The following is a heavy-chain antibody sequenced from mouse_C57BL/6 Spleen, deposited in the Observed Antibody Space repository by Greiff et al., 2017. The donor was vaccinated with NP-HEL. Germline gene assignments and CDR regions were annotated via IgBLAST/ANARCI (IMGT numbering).Heavy chain of an antibody. D-gene: IGHD2-3*01. Sequence: QVQLQQPGAELVKPGASVKLSCKASGYTFTSYWMHWVKQRPGRGLEWIGRIDPNSGGTKYNEKFKSKATLTVDKPSSTTYMQLRSLASEDYEVYYCARGRIYDGYYGAYWGQGTLVTVSA. CDR3: ARGRIYDGYYGAY. CDR1: GYTFTSYW. J-gene: IGHJ3*01. V-gene: IGHV1-72*01. CDR2: IDPNSGGT.